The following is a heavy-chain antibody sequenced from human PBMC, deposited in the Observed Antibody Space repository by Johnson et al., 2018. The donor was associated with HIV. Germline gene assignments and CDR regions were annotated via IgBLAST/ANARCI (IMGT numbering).Heavy chain of an antibody. CDR2: IYSGGST. V-gene: IGHV3-66*02. CDR1: GFTVSSNY. CDR3: ARDPAIRWSEWDSSGYYTVTFDI. Sequence: VQLVESGGGLVQPGGSLRLSCAASGFTVSSNYMSWVRQAPGKGLEWVSVIYSGGSTYYADSVKGRFTISRDNSKNTLYLQMNSLRAEDTAVYYCARDPAIRWSEWDSSGYYTVTFDIWGQGTMLTVSS. J-gene: IGHJ3*02. D-gene: IGHD3-22*01.